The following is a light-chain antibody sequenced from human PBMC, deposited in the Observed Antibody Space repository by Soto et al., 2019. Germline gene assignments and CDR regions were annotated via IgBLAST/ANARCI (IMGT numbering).Light chain of an antibody. CDR1: QSVLYSSNNKNY. CDR2: WAS. J-gene: IGKJ1*01. Sequence: DIVMTQSPDSLAVSLGERATINCKSSQSVLYSSNNKNYLAWYQQKPGQPPKLLIYWASTRESGVPDRFSGSGSGTDFTLTISSLQAEDVAVYNCQQYYSSPSTFGQGTKVDIK. CDR3: QQYYSSPST. V-gene: IGKV4-1*01.